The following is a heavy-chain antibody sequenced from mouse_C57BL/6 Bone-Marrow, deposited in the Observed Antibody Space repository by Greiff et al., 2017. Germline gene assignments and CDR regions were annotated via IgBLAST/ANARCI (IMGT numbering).Heavy chain of an antibody. J-gene: IGHJ2*01. CDR1: GFNIKDYY. D-gene: IGHD1-1*01. CDR3: TTAAFYGSGPSYFDY. V-gene: IGHV14-1*01. CDR2: IDPEDGDT. Sequence: VQLQQSGAELVRPGASVKLSCTASGFNIKDYYMHWVKQRPEPGLEWIGRIDPEDGDTEYAPKFQGKATMTADTSSNTAYLPLSSLTSEDTAVYYCTTAAFYGSGPSYFDYWGQGTTLTVSS.